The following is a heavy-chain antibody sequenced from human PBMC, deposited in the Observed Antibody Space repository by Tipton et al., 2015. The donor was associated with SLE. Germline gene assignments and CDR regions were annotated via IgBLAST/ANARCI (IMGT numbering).Heavy chain of an antibody. Sequence: SLRLSCAASGFTFSSYWMHWVRQAPGKGLVWVSRINSDGSSTSYADSVKVRFTISRDNAKNTLYLQMHSLRSEDTAVYFCTKATRNMVDYWGQGTLVSVPS. CDR2: INSDGSST. J-gene: IGHJ4*02. D-gene: IGHD2/OR15-2a*01. V-gene: IGHV3-74*01. CDR3: TKATRNMVDY. CDR1: GFTFSSYW.